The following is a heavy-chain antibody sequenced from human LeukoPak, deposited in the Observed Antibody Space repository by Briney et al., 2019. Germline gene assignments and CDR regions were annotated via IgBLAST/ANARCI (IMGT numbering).Heavy chain of an antibody. V-gene: IGHV3-33*06. J-gene: IGHJ4*02. D-gene: IGHD2/OR15-2a*01. CDR3: AKDQAFYFSFADF. CDR1: GFTFSSYG. CDR2: IFYDGSTK. Sequence: PGRSLRLSCAASGFTFSSYGMHWVRQAPGKGLEWVAVIFYDGSTKHYEDSVKGRFTISRDNSKNTVYLEMNSLRAEDTAVYYCAKDQAFYFSFADFWGQGTRVTVSS.